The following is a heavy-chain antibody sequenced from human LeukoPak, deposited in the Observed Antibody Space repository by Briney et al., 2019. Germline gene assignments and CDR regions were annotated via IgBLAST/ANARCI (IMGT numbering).Heavy chain of an antibody. V-gene: IGHV4-31*03. CDR2: IYYSGST. CDR1: GGSLSSGGYY. D-gene: IGHD3-10*01. J-gene: IGHJ4*02. CDR3: ARDRITMVNEDPGEFDY. Sequence: SQTLSLTCTVSGGSLSSGGYYWSWIRQHPGRGLEWIGYIYYSGSTYYNPSLKSRVTISVDTSKNQFSLKLSSVTAADTAVYYCARDRITMVNEDPGEFDYWGQGTLVTVSS.